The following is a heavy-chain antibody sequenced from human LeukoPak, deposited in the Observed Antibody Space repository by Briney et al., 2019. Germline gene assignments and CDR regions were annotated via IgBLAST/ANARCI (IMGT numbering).Heavy chain of an antibody. CDR3: ARDIGGSYFDY. CDR1: GFTFSSYA. J-gene: IGHJ4*02. CDR2: ISSNGGST. V-gene: IGHV3-64*01. D-gene: IGHD1-26*01. Sequence: GGSLRLSCAASGFTFSSYAMHWVRQAPGKGLEYVSAISSNGGSTYYANSVKGRFTISRDNSKNTLYLQMGGLRAEDMAVYYCARDIGGSYFDYWGQGTLVTVSS.